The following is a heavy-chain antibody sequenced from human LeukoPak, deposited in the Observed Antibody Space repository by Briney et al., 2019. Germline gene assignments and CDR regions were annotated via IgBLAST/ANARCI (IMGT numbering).Heavy chain of an antibody. V-gene: IGHV4-34*01. CDR3: ARGRRYYDSSGRFPFDP. Sequence: SETLSLTCAVYGGSFSGYYWSWIRQPPGKGLEGIGEINHSGSTNYNPSLKSRVTTSVDTSKNQFSLKLSSVTAADTAVYYCARGRRYYDSSGRFPFDPWGQGTLVTVSS. CDR1: GGSFSGYY. J-gene: IGHJ5*02. CDR2: INHSGST. D-gene: IGHD3-22*01.